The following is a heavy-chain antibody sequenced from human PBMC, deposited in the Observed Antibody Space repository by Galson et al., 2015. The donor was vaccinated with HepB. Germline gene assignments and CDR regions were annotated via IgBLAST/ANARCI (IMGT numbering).Heavy chain of an antibody. D-gene: IGHD3-10*01. CDR1: GFTFSSYA. CDR3: AKAVMVGFGELLLFDY. J-gene: IGHJ4*02. CDR2: ISGSGGGT. Sequence: SLRLSCAAYGFTFSSYALSWVRQAPGEGLEWVSAISGSGGGTYYADSVKGRFTISRDNSKNTLYLQMNSLRAEDTAVYYCAKAVMVGFGELLLFDYWGQGTLVTVSS. V-gene: IGHV3-23*01.